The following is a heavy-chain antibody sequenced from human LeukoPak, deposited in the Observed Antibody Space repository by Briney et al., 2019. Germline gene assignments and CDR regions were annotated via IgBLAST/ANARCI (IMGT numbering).Heavy chain of an antibody. Sequence: PSETLSLACTVSGGSISSSSYYWGWIRQPPGKGLEWIGSIYYSGSTYYNPSLKSRVTISVDTSKNQFSLKLSSVTAADTAVYYCARGGPIVVVPAAKSAAPQRNGWFDPWGQGTLVTVSS. D-gene: IGHD2-2*01. J-gene: IGHJ5*02. CDR1: GGSISSSSYY. CDR3: ARGGPIVVVPAAKSAAPQRNGWFDP. CDR2: IYYSGST. V-gene: IGHV4-39*07.